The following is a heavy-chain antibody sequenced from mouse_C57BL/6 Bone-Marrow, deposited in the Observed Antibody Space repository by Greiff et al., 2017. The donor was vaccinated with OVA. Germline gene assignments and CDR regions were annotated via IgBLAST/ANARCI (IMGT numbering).Heavy chain of an antibody. CDR2: IYPGSGST. D-gene: IGHD2-4*01. CDR3: ARGGLGLRGFAY. Sequence: VQLQQPGAELVKPGASVKMSCKASGYTFTSYWITWVKQRPGQGLEWIGDIYPGSGSTNYNEKFKSKATLTVDTSSSTAYMQLSSLTSEDSAVYYCARGGLGLRGFAYWGQGTLVTVSA. V-gene: IGHV1-55*01. CDR1: GYTFTSYW. J-gene: IGHJ3*01.